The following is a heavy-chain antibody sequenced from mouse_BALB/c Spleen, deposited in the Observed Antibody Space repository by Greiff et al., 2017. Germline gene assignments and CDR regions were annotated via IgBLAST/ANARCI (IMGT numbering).Heavy chain of an antibody. D-gene: IGHD1-1*01. CDR2: ISSGGST. V-gene: IGHV5-6-5*01. CDR1: GFTFSSYA. Sequence: EVMLVESGGGLVKPGGSLKLSCAASGFTFSSYAMSWVRQTPEKRLEWVASISSGGSTYYPDSVKGRFTISRDNARNILYLQMSSLRSEDTAMYYCARGNYGDYWGQGTTLTVSS. J-gene: IGHJ2*01. CDR3: ARGNYGDY.